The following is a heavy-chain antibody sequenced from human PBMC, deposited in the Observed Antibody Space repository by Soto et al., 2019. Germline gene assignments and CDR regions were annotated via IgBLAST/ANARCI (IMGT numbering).Heavy chain of an antibody. CDR3: DSRGQQVVQPRCFDY. CDR1: GFTFSNCA. CDR2: ISNSGSNT. V-gene: IGHV3-64D*06. J-gene: IGHJ4*02. Sequence: GGSLRLSCSGSGFTFSNCAIHWVRQAPGKGLEYVSAISNSGSNTYYADSVKGRFTISRDNSENTVYLQMSSLRPEDTAVKYWDSRGQQVVQPRCFDYWGQGTLVTVSS. D-gene: IGHD6-13*01.